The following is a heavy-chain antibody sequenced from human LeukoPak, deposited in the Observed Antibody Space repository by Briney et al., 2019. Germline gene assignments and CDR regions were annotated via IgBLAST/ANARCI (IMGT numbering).Heavy chain of an antibody. D-gene: IGHD4-17*01. V-gene: IGHV1-18*01. CDR2: ISAYNGNT. J-gene: IGHJ4*02. Sequence: ASVKVSCKASGYTFTSYGISWVRQAPGQGLEWMGWISAYNGNTNYAQKLQGRVTMTTDTSTSTAYRELRSLRSDDTAVYYCARDLTSPHDYGDYGEGYSWGQGTLVTVSS. CDR3: ARDLTSPHDYGDYGEGYS. CDR1: GYTFTSYG.